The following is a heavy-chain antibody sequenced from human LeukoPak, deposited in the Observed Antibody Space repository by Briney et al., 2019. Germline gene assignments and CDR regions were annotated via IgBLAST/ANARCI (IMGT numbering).Heavy chain of an antibody. J-gene: IGHJ4*02. V-gene: IGHV3-7*01. D-gene: IGHD3-3*01. Sequence: GGSLRLSCAASGFTFSSYWMSWVRQAPGKGLEWVANIKQDGSEKYYVDSVKGRFTISRDNAKNSLYLQMNSLRAEDTAVYYCARDRFWSGYYIVDYWGQGTLVTVSS. CDR2: IKQDGSEK. CDR1: GFTFSSYW. CDR3: ARDRFWSGYYIVDY.